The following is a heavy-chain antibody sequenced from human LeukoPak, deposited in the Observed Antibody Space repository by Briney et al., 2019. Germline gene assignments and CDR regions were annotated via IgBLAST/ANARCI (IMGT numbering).Heavy chain of an antibody. J-gene: IGHJ4*02. V-gene: IGHV1-69*01. CDR2: IVPIIGSP. D-gene: IGHD2-15*01. Sequence: KVSCKASGGSFSTYPFTWVRQAPGQGLEWMGEIVPIIGSPNYTQTFQGRLAITADESTNTAYMELSGLKSDDTAVYYCAVVPQDIVVLPTAPSLDYWGPGTLVIVSS. CDR1: GGSFSTYP. CDR3: AVVPQDIVVLPTAPSLDY.